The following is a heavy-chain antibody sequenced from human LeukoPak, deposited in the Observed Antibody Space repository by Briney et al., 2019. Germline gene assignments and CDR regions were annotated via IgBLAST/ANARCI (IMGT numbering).Heavy chain of an antibody. J-gene: IGHJ4*02. CDR3: AREYCSGGRCYAYLDY. CDR1: GFTFNTYW. D-gene: IGHD2-15*01. Sequence: GGSLRLSCAASGFTFNTYWMSWVRQAPGKGPEWVANIKPDGSENHYMDSVKGRFTISRDNAKNSLYLQMNSLRAEDTAVYYCAREYCSGGRCYAYLDYWGPGTLVTVSS. CDR2: IKPDGSEN. V-gene: IGHV3-7*01.